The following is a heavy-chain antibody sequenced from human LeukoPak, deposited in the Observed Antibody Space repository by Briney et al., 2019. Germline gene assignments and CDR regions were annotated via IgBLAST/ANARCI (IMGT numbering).Heavy chain of an antibody. Sequence: GGSLRLSCAASGLTFSSYSMNWVRQAPGKGLGWVSSISSSSSYIYYADSVKGRFTISRDNAKNSLYLQMNSLRAEDTAVYYCARAGTTVTPFFFDYWGQGTLVTVSS. J-gene: IGHJ4*02. V-gene: IGHV3-21*01. CDR3: ARAGTTVTPFFFDY. D-gene: IGHD4-17*01. CDR1: GLTFSSYS. CDR2: ISSSSSYI.